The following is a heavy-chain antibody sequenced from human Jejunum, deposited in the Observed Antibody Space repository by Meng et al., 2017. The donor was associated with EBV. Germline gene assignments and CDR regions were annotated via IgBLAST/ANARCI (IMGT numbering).Heavy chain of an antibody. V-gene: IGHV7-4-1*02. J-gene: IGHJ4*02. D-gene: IGHD2-21*02. Sequence: QVQLVQSGAEVKKPGASVKVSCKASGYTSTTYGISWVRQAPGQGLEWMGWINTRTGNPAYAQGFTGRFVFSLDTSVSTAYLQISSLKAEDTAVYYCASDISTATFGYWGQGTLVTVSS. CDR2: INTRTGNP. CDR1: GYTSTTYG. CDR3: ASDISTATFGY.